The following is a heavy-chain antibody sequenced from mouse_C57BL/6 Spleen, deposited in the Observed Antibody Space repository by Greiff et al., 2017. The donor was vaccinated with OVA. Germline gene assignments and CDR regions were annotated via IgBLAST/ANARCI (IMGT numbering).Heavy chain of an antibody. D-gene: IGHD2-5*01. V-gene: IGHV1-18*01. Sequence: VQLQQSGPELVKPGASVKIPCKASGYTFTDYNMDWVKQSHGKSLEWIGDINPNNGGTIYNQKFKGKATLTVDKSSSTAYMELRSLTSEDTAVYYCAYSNYAMDYWGQGTSVTVSS. CDR3: AYSNYAMDY. CDR1: GYTFTDYN. J-gene: IGHJ4*01. CDR2: INPNNGGT.